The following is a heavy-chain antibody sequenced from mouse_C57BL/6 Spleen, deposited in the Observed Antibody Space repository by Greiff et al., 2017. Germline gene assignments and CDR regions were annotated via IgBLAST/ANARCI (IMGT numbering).Heavy chain of an antibody. J-gene: IGHJ3*01. CDR1: GFTFRDYG. CDR3: ARDGYHDPSFAY. V-gene: IGHV5-17*01. Sequence: EVQRVESGGGLVKPGGSLKLSCAASGFTFRDYGMHWVRQAPEKGLEWVAYISSGSSTIYYADTVKGRFTISRDNAKNTLFLEMTSLRSEDTAMYYCARDGYHDPSFAYWGQGTLVTVSA. CDR2: ISSGSSTI. D-gene: IGHD2-3*01.